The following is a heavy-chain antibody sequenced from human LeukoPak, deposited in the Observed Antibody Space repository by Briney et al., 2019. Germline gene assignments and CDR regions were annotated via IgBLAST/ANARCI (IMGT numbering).Heavy chain of an antibody. CDR3: ARDVLTTNYYYYMDV. CDR1: GYTLTELS. J-gene: IGHJ6*03. CDR2: FDPEDGET. D-gene: IGHD1-1*01. Sequence: ASVKVSCKVSGYTLTELSMHWVRQAPGKGLEWMGGFDPEDGETIYARKFQGRVTMTEDTSTDTAYMELSSLRSEDTAVYYCARDVLTTNYYYYMDVWGKGTTVTISS. V-gene: IGHV1-24*01.